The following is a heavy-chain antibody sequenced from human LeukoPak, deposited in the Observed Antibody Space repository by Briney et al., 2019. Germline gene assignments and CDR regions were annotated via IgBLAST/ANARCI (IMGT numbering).Heavy chain of an antibody. CDR2: IYSGGST. J-gene: IGHJ5*02. CDR1: GFTVSSNY. V-gene: IGHV3-53*01. Sequence: GGSLRLSCAASGFTVSSNYMSWVRQAPGKGLEWVSVIYSGGSTYYADSVKGRFTISRENSKNPLYLQMNSLRAEDTAVYYCARTRIAAAIWFDPWGQGTLVTVSS. CDR3: ARTRIAAAIWFDP. D-gene: IGHD6-13*01.